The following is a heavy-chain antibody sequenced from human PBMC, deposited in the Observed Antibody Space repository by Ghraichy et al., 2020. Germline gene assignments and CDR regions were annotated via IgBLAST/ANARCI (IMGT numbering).Heavy chain of an antibody. Sequence: GGSLRLSCAASGFTVSSNYMSGVRQAPGKGLEWVSVIYSGGSTYYADSVKGRFTISRDNSKNTLYLQMNGLRAEDTAVYYCARGVAATGTIFDYWGQGTLVTVSS. J-gene: IGHJ4*02. D-gene: IGHD6-13*01. CDR2: IYSGGST. CDR1: GFTVSSNY. V-gene: IGHV3-53*01. CDR3: ARGVAATGTIFDY.